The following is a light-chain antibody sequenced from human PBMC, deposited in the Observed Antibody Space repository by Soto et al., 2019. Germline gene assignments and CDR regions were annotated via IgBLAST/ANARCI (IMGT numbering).Light chain of an antibody. CDR3: QQANSFPLT. V-gene: IGKV1-12*01. CDR2: AAA. CDR1: QGIGSW. Sequence: DIQMTQSPSSVSASVGDRVTITCRASQGIGSWLGWYQQKPGKAPKLLIYAAASLQSGVPSRFSATFSGTEFTRTISSLQPEDLATYFCQQANSFPLTFGPGTKVDLK. J-gene: IGKJ3*01.